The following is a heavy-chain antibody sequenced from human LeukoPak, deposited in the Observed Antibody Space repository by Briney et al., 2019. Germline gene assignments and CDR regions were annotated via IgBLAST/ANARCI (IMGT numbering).Heavy chain of an antibody. D-gene: IGHD2-2*01. CDR1: GFTFSSYW. J-gene: IGHJ4*02. CDR3: ASACTSTSCYLPAY. V-gene: IGHV3-7*03. Sequence: GGSLRLSCAASGFTFSSYWMSWVRQAPGKGLEWVANIKEDGSEKYYVDSVRGRFTISRDNAKNSLYLQVSSLRDEDTAVYYCASACTSTSCYLPAYWGQGTLVTVSS. CDR2: IKEDGSEK.